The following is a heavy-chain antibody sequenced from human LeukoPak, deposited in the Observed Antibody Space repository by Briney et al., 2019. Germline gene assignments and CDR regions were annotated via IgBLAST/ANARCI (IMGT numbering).Heavy chain of an antibody. V-gene: IGHV3-23*01. J-gene: IGHJ4*02. CDR1: GFTFSSYS. CDR3: GRGHRFCSRGNCNSPVDY. CDR2: IGGGDVEI. Sequence: LPGGSLRLSCAASGFTFSSYSMNWVRQAPGKGLEWVSTIGGGDVEIHYADSVKGRFTISRDNSKNTLYLQMNSLRAEDTAVYYCGRGHRFCSRGNCNSPVDYWGQGTLVTVSS. D-gene: IGHD2-15*01.